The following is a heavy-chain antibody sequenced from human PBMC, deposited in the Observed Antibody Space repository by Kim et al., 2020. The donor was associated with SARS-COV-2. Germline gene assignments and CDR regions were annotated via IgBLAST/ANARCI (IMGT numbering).Heavy chain of an antibody. V-gene: IGHV4-30-2*01. CDR3: ASACDYGSGIWFDP. J-gene: IGHJ5*02. CDR1: GGSISSGGYS. Sequence: SETLSLTCAVSGGSISSGGYSWSWIRQPPGKGLEWIGYIYHSGSTYYNPSLKSRVTISVDRTKNQFSLKLSSVTAADTAVYYCASACDYGSGIWFDPWGQGTLVTVSS. D-gene: IGHD3-10*01. CDR2: IYHSGST.